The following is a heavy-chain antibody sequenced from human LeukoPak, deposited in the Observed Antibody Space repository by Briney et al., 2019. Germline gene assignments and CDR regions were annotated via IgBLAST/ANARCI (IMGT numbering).Heavy chain of an antibody. CDR2: ISYGGST. J-gene: IGHJ4*02. D-gene: IGHD3-22*01. CDR1: GGSIRSGDHY. V-gene: IGHV4-31*03. CDR3: ARDVGGYYYGNLEY. Sequence: SQTLSLTCTVSGGSIRSGDHYWNWIRQHPGKGPGWIGYISYGGSTFYNPSLKSRAAISVDTSKTQFSLKLTSVTAADTAVYYCARDVGGYYYGNLEYWGQGILVTVSS.